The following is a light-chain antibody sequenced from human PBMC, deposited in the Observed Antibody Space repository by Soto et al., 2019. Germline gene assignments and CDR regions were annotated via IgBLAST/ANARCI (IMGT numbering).Light chain of an antibody. J-gene: IGLJ1*01. CDR2: DVS. CDR3: SSYTSSSSLYV. Sequence: QSALTQPASVSGSPGQSITISCTGSRSDIGGYKYVSWYQQLPGKAPKLLIYDVSVRPSEITDRFSGSKSGITSSLTISGLQSDDEAVYYCSSYTSSSSLYVFGSGTKVTVL. CDR1: RSDIGGYKY. V-gene: IGLV2-14*03.